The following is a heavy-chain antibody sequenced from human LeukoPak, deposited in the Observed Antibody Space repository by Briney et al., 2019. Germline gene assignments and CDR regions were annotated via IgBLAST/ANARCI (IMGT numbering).Heavy chain of an antibody. Sequence: SCKASGYTFTSYGMHWVRQAPGKGLEWVAVISYDGSNKYYADSVKGRFTISRDNSKNTLYLQMNSLRAEDTAVYYCAKDGSYGMDVWGQGTTVTVSS. CDR2: ISYDGSNK. V-gene: IGHV3-30*18. CDR3: AKDGSYGMDV. J-gene: IGHJ6*02. CDR1: GYTFTSYG. D-gene: IGHD1-1*01.